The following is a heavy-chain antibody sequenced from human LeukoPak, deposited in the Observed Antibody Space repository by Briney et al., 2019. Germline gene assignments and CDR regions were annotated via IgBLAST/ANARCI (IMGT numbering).Heavy chain of an antibody. D-gene: IGHD3-3*01. CDR1: GDSISSGDYY. CDR3: ARVTGDYDFWSGRPYYFDY. J-gene: IGHJ4*02. CDR2: ISSSGST. V-gene: IGHV4-61*02. Sequence: PSQTLSLTCTVSGDSISSGDYYWSWIRQPAGKGLEWIGRISSSGSTNYNPSLKSRVTISVDTSKNQFSLKLSSVTAADTAVYYCARVTGDYDFWSGRPYYFDYWGQGTLVTVSS.